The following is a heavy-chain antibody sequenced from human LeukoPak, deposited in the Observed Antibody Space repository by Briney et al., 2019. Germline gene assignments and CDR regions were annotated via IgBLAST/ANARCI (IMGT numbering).Heavy chain of an antibody. V-gene: IGHV3-30-3*01. CDR1: GFTFSHYA. CDR2: ISYDGSNI. D-gene: IGHD6-13*01. J-gene: IGHJ4*02. CDR3: ARDRAAAPWGYFDY. Sequence: GGSLRLSCEASGFTFSHYAMHWLRQSPGKGLEWVALISYDGSNIQYADSVKGRFTISRDNSKNTLYLQMNTLRTEDTALYYCARDRAAAPWGYFDYWGQGTLVTVSS.